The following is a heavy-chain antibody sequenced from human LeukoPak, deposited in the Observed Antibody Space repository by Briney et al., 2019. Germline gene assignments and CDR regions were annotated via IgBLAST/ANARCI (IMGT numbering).Heavy chain of an antibody. CDR3: ARGRGYSYGFLAPSDY. J-gene: IGHJ4*02. CDR1: GYSISSGYY. CDR2: INHSGST. V-gene: IGHV4-38-2*01. Sequence: SETLSLTCGVSGYSISSGYYWGWIRQPPGKGLEWTGEINHSGSTNYNPSLKSRVTISVDTSKNQFSLKLSSVTAADTAVYYCARGRGYSYGFLAPSDYWGQGTLVTVSS. D-gene: IGHD5-18*01.